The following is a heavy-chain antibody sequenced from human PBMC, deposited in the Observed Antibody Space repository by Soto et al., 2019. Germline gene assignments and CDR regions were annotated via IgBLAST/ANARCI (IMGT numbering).Heavy chain of an antibody. CDR1: GYTFTGYY. CDR3: ARGGGPELRVGYYYYYGMDV. CDR2: INPNSGGT. Sequence: GASVKVSCKASGYTFTGYYMHWVRQAPGQGLEWMGWINPNSGGTNYAQKFQGWVTMTRDTSISTAYMELSRLRSDDTAVYYCARGGGPELRVGYYYYYGMDVWGQGTTVTVSS. D-gene: IGHD2-15*01. J-gene: IGHJ6*02. V-gene: IGHV1-2*04.